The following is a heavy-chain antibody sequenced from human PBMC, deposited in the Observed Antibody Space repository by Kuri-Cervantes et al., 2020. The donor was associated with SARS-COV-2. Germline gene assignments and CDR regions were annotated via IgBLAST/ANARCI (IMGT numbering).Heavy chain of an antibody. Sequence: GESLKISWVASGFTFRNYALTWVRQAPGKGLEWVSAISGSGGDTYYADAVKGRFTISRDSSKNTVYLQMNSLRADDTAVYYCAKGRQISIVGAIGVGDAFDIWGQGTMVTVSS. CDR2: ISGSGGDT. CDR3: AKGRQISIVGAIGVGDAFDI. CDR1: GFTFRNYA. V-gene: IGHV3-23*01. D-gene: IGHD1-26*01. J-gene: IGHJ3*02.